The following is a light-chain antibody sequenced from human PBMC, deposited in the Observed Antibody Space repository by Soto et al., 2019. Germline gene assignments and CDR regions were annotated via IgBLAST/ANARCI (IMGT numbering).Light chain of an antibody. V-gene: IGLV1-40*01. J-gene: IGLJ2*01. CDR1: SSNIGAGYD. CDR3: QSYDSSMSDSV. CDR2: GNS. Sequence: QSVLTQPPSVSGAPGQRVTISCTGSSSNIGAGYDVHWYQQLPGTAPKLLIYGNSNRPSGVPDRFSGSKSGTSASLAITGLEDEDAADYYCQSYDSSMSDSVFGGGTKLTVL.